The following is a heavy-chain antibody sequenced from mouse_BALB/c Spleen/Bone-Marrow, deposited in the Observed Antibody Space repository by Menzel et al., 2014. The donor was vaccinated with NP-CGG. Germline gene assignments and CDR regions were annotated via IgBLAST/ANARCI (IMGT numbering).Heavy chain of an antibody. V-gene: IGHV5-9-4*01. CDR3: AREGYDGQMDY. J-gene: IGHJ4*01. D-gene: IGHD2-2*01. CDR2: ISSGGSYT. Sequence: EVMLVESGGGLVKPGGSLKLSCAASGFTFSSYAMSWVRQSPEKRLEWVAEISSGGSYTYYPDTVTGRFTIARDNAKNTLYREMSSLRSEDTAMYDCAREGYDGQMDYWGQGTSVTVSS. CDR1: GFTFSSYA.